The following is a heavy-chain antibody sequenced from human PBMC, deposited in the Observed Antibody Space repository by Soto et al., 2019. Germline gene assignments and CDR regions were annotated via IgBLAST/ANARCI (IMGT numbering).Heavy chain of an antibody. CDR3: ARDSDIVVVPAARGAFDI. J-gene: IGHJ3*02. CDR1: GGSISSGGYY. D-gene: IGHD2-2*01. Sequence: PSETLSLTCTVSGGSISSGGYYWSWIRQHPGKGLEWIGYIYYSGSTYYNPSLKSRVTISVDTSKNQFSLKLSSVTAADTAVYYCARDSDIVVVPAARGAFDIWGQGTMVTVS. V-gene: IGHV4-31*03. CDR2: IYYSGST.